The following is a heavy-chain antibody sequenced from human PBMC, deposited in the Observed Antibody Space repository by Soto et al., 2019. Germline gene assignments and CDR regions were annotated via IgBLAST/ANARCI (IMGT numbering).Heavy chain of an antibody. CDR2: ISYDGSNK. Sequence: PGESLKISCAASGFTFSSYAMHWVRQAPGKGLEWVAVISYDGSNKYYADSVKGRFTISRDNSKNMLFLQMNSLRAEDTAIYYCAKKVNSGSGSQYFDYWGQGTLVTVSS. CDR3: AKKVNSGSGSQYFDY. D-gene: IGHD3-10*01. CDR1: GFTFSSYA. J-gene: IGHJ4*02. V-gene: IGHV3-30-3*02.